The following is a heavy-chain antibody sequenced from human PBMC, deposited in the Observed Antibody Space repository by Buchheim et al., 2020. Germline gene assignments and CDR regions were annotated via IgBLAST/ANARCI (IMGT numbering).Heavy chain of an antibody. V-gene: IGHV3-23*01. CDR3: AKDPTGAPSGPMDN. Sequence: EVQLLESGGALVQPGGSLRLSCTASGFTFSTYAMIWVRQAPGKGLEWVSSLSNRGRAKYYAGSVKGRFTVSRDNSQNTVYLQMNSLKVDDTAVYYCAKDPTGAPSGPMDNWGQGTL. CDR1: GFTFSTYA. D-gene: IGHD1-14*01. CDR2: LSNRGRAK. J-gene: IGHJ4*02.